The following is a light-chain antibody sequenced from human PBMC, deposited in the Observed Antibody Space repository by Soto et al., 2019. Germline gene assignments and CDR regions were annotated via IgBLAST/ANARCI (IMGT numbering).Light chain of an antibody. CDR2: DAS. Sequence: EIVLTQSPATLSLSPGERATLSCRASQSVSTYLAWYQQRPGQAHRLLIFDASIRASGIPARFSGSGSGTDFTLTISSLEPEDFAVYYCQQRSIWPPVVSFGQGTKLEIK. CDR1: QSVSTY. CDR3: QQRSIWPPVVS. J-gene: IGKJ2*03. V-gene: IGKV3-11*01.